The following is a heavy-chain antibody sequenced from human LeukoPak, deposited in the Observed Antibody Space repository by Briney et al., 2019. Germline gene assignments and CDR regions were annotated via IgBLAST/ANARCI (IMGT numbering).Heavy chain of an antibody. D-gene: IGHD3-16*01. CDR1: GFTFSSYW. CDR3: ARGGGLDV. V-gene: IGHV3-7*03. J-gene: IGHJ6*02. CDR2: INHNGNVN. Sequence: WGFLRLSCAASGFTFSSYWMNWARQAPGKGLEWVASINHNGNVNYYVDSVKGRFTISRDNAKNSLYLQMSNLRAEDTAVYFCARGGGLDVWGQGATVTVSS.